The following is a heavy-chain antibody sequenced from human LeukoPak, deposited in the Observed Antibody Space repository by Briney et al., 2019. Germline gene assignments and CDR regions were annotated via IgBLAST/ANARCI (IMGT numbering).Heavy chain of an antibody. J-gene: IGHJ5*02. CDR2: ISSSSSYI. V-gene: IGHV3-21*04. Sequence: GGSLRLSCAASGFTFSSYSMNWVRQAPGKGLEWVSSISSSSSYIYYADSVKGRFTISRDNAKNSLYLQMNSLRAEDTAVYYCAKEAPYYDFWSGYQLNWFDPWGQGTLVTVSS. D-gene: IGHD3-3*01. CDR1: GFTFSSYS. CDR3: AKEAPYYDFWSGYQLNWFDP.